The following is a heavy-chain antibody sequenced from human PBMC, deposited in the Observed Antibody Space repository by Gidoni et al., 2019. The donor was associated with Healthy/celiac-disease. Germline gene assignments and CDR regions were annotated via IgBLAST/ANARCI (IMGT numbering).Heavy chain of an antibody. V-gene: IGHV1-2*02. CDR2: INPNSCGT. D-gene: IGHD6-19*01. CDR3: ARDQLWSSGQYDYYYYYGMDV. J-gene: IGHJ6*02. Sequence: QVQLVQSGAEVKKPGASVTVSCTASGYTFTGYYMHWGRQAPGQGLEWRGWINPNSCGTNYAQKVQGSVTMTRDTSISTAYMELSRLRSDDTAVYYCARDQLWSSGQYDYYYYYGMDVWGQGTTVTVCS. CDR1: GYTFTGYY.